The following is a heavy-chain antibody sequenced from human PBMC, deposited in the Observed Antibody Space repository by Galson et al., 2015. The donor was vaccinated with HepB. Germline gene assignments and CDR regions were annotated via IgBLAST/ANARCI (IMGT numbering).Heavy chain of an antibody. CDR1: GLTFSAAS. CDR2: INSGSTNI. V-gene: IGHV3-48*04. Sequence: SLRLSCAASGLTFSAASMNWVRQAPGKGLEWVSHINSGSTNIPYADSVEGRFTISRDNAKNSLYLQMTSLRAEDTAVYYCVRDRDWAFDYWGQGILVTVSP. CDR3: VRDRDWAFDY. D-gene: IGHD3-9*01. J-gene: IGHJ4*02.